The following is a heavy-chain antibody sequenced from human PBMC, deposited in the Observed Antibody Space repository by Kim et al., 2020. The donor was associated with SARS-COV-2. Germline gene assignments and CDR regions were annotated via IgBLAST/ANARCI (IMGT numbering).Heavy chain of an antibody. J-gene: IGHJ6*03. D-gene: IGHD6-13*01. Sequence: SETLSLTCTVSGGSISSYYWSWIRQPPGKGLEWIGYIYYSGSTNYNPSLKSRVTISVDTSKNQFSLKLSSVTAADTAVYYCARLVYSSSWYGGNYYYMDVWGKGTTVNVSS. V-gene: IGHV4-59*08. CDR1: GGSISSYY. CDR3: ARLVYSSSWYGGNYYYMDV. CDR2: IYYSGST.